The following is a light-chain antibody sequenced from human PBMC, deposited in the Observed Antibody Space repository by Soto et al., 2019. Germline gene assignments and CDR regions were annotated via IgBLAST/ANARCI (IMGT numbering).Light chain of an antibody. J-gene: IGKJ4*01. V-gene: IGKV1-9*01. Sequence: DIQLTQSPSFLSASVGDRVTITCRASQGINNYLAWHQQKPGQAPKLLINAASTLQSGVPSRFSGSASGIEFTLTNSSLQPEDFATYYCQQYKSYPLTVGGGTKVEIK. CDR3: QQYKSYPLT. CDR2: AAS. CDR1: QGINNY.